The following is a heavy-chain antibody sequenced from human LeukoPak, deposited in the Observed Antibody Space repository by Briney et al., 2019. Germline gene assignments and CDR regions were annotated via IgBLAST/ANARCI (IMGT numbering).Heavy chain of an antibody. D-gene: IGHD1-26*01. Sequence: ETLSLTCTVSGGSISSGSYYWSWVRQAPGKGLEWVANIKHDGSEKFYVDSVKGRFTISRDNAKSSLYLQMNSLRAEDTAVYYCAREGVGRIGDAFDIWGQGTMVTVSS. J-gene: IGHJ3*02. V-gene: IGHV3-7*01. CDR3: AREGVGRIGDAFDI. CDR2: IKHDGSEK. CDR1: GGSISSGSYY.